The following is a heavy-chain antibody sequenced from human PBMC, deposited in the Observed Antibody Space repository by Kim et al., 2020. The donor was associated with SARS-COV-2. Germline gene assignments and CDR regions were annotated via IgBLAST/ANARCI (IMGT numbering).Heavy chain of an antibody. CDR1: GYTFTSYG. CDR3: ARGNFGYGSYHPIPEFDY. Sequence: ASVKVSCKASGYTFTSYGISWVRQAPGQGLEWMGWISAYNGNTNYAQKLQGRVTMTTDTSTSTAYMELRSLRSDDTAVYYCARGNFGYGSYHPIPEFDYWGQGTLVTVSS. V-gene: IGHV1-18*04. CDR2: ISAYNGNT. J-gene: IGHJ4*02. D-gene: IGHD1-26*01.